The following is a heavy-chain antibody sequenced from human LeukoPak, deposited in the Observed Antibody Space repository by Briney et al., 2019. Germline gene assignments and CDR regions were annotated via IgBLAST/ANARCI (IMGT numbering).Heavy chain of an antibody. V-gene: IGHV3-23*01. CDR3: ATRIEQQLVP. Sequence: AGGSLRLSCAASGSTFSSYAMSWVRQAPGKGLEWVSAITSSGGGTYYADSVKGRFTISRDNSKSTLYLQMNSLGVDDTALYYCATRIEQQLVPGGQGTLVTVSS. D-gene: IGHD6-6*01. CDR2: ITSSGGGT. CDR1: GSTFSSYA. J-gene: IGHJ4*02.